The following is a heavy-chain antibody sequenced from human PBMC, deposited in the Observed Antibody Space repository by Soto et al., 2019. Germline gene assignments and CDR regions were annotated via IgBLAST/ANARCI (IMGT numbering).Heavy chain of an antibody. CDR2: ITAYNGNT. V-gene: IGHV1-18*01. CDR1: GYIFTSYG. Sequence: QIQLVQSGAEVRKPGASVMVSCKASGYIFTSYGMSWVRQAPGQGLEWMGWITAYNGNTNYAQKVQGRITMTTDIAXGTAYMELRSLTSDDTAVYYCARGGVGDTSGWFDPWGQGTLVTVSS. J-gene: IGHJ5*02. CDR3: ARGGVGDTSGWFDP. D-gene: IGHD1-26*01.